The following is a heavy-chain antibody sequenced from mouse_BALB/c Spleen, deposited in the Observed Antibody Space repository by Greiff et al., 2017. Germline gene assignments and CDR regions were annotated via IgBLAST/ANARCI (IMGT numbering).Heavy chain of an antibody. Sequence: EVQGVESGGGLVQPGGSRKLSCAASGFTFSSFGMHWVRQAPEKGLEWVAYISSGSSTIYYADTVKGRFTISRDNPKNTLFLQMTSLRSEDTAMYYCARFPDGYYAMDYWGQGTSVTVSS. CDR3: ARFPDGYYAMDY. D-gene: IGHD2-3*01. V-gene: IGHV5-17*02. J-gene: IGHJ4*01. CDR2: ISSGSSTI. CDR1: GFTFSSFG.